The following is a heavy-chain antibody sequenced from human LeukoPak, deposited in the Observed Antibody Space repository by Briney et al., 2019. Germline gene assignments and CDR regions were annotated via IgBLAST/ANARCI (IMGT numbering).Heavy chain of an antibody. CDR3: ARERKYDSNFDF. D-gene: IGHD1-1*01. V-gene: IGHV3-30*02. CDR1: GFTFSSYG. J-gene: IGHJ4*02. CDR2: IRYDGSNK. Sequence: GGSLRLSCAASGFTFSSYGMHWVRQAPGKGLEWVAFIRYDGSNKYYADSVKGRFTISRDNSKNTLYLQMNSLRAEDTAVYYCARERKYDSNFDFWGQGTLVTVSS.